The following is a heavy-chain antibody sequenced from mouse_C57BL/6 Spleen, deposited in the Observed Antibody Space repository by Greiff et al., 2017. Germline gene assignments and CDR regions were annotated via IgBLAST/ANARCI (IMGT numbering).Heavy chain of an antibody. J-gene: IGHJ4*01. CDR1: GYAFSSSW. CDR3: ARGGDAIDY. CDR2: IYPGDGDT. Sequence: QVQLQQSGPELVKPGASVKISCKASGYAFSSSWMNWVKQRPGKGLEWIGRIYPGDGDTNYNGKFKGKATMTADKSSSTAYMQLSSLTSEDSAVYFCARGGDAIDYWGQGTSVTVSS. V-gene: IGHV1-82*01.